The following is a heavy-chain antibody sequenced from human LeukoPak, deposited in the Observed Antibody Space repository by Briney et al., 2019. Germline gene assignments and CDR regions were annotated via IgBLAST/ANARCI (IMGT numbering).Heavy chain of an antibody. J-gene: IGHJ6*02. CDR2: INSDGSST. CDR3: ARDQYYDFWSGYYEGPAYYYYGMDV. V-gene: IGHV3-74*01. CDR1: GFTFSSYW. D-gene: IGHD3-3*01. Sequence: GGSLRLSCAASGFTFSSYWMHWVRQAPGKGLVWVSRINSDGSSTSYADSVKGRFTISRDNAKNTLYLQMNSLRAEDTAVYYCARDQYYDFWSGYYEGPAYYYYGMDVWGQGTTVTVSS.